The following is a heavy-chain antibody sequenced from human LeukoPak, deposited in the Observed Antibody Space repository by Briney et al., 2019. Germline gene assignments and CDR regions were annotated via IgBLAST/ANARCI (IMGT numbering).Heavy chain of an antibody. Sequence: GGSLRLSCAASAFTFTSYSMNWVRHAPGKGLEWVSYISSSSKTIYYTDSRKGRFTISTDNAKNSLYMQIDSLIDKHTSMYYCARRCEGVDSCYMYFLDSWGQGTLLTVSS. CDR3: ARRCEGVDSCYMYFLDS. V-gene: IGHV3-48*02. CDR1: AFTFTSYS. J-gene: IGHJ4*02. D-gene: IGHD2-15*01. CDR2: ISSSSKTI.